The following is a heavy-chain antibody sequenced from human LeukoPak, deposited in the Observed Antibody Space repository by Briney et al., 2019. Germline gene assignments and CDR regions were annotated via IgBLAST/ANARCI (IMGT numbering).Heavy chain of an antibody. CDR3: ARDRDSSGWYDY. J-gene: IGHJ4*02. V-gene: IGHV3-30-3*01. CDR1: GFTFSSYA. Sequence: PGGSLRLSCAASGFTFSSYAMHWVRQAPGKGLEWEAVISYDGSNKYYADSVKGRFTISRDNSKNTLYLQMNSLRAEDTAVYYCARDRDSSGWYDYWGQGTLVTVSS. CDR2: ISYDGSNK. D-gene: IGHD6-19*01.